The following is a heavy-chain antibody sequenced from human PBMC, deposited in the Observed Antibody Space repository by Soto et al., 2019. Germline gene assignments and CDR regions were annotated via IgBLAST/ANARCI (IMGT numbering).Heavy chain of an antibody. V-gene: IGHV3-21*01. CDR1: GFTFSTYS. Sequence: GGSLRLSCVGSGFTFSTYSINWVRQAPGKGLEWVSSISSRSDIYYADSVKGRFTISRDNAKNSLYLQMNSLRAEDTAVYYCASARHIGPWGQGTLVTVSS. D-gene: IGHD2-21*01. J-gene: IGHJ5*02. CDR3: ASARHIGP. CDR2: ISSRSDI.